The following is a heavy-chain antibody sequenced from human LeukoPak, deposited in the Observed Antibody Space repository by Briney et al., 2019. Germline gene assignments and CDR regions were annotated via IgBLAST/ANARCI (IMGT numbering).Heavy chain of an antibody. V-gene: IGHV1-2*02. CDR2: NNPNSGGT. Sequence: ASVKVSCKTFGYTFTGYYMHWVRQAPGQGLEWMGWNNPNSGGTNYAQKFQGRVTMTRDTSISTAYMELSRLTSDDTALYYCARTYTAVHYFDYWGQGTLVTVSS. J-gene: IGHJ4*02. CDR3: ARTYTAVHYFDY. CDR1: GYTFTGYY. D-gene: IGHD2-21*02.